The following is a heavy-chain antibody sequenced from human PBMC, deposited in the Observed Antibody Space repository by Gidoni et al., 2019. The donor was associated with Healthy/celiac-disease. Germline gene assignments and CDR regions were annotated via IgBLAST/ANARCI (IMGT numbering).Heavy chain of an antibody. CDR2: IKQDGSEK. V-gene: IGHV3-7*03. D-gene: IGHD2-15*01. J-gene: IGHJ4*02. CDR3: ARDPGWPYYFDY. Sequence: EVQLVESGGGLVQPGGALRLSCAAAGFTFSSYWMSWVCQAPGKGLEWVANIKQDGSEKYYVDSVKGRFTISRDNAKNSLYLQMNSLRAEDTAVYYCARDPGWPYYFDYWGQGTLVTVSS. CDR1: GFTFSSYW.